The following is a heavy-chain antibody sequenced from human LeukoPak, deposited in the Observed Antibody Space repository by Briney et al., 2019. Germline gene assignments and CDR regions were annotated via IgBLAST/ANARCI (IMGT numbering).Heavy chain of an antibody. D-gene: IGHD3-22*01. Sequence: PGGSLRLSCAASGFIFRNYWMSWVRQAPGKGLEWVANIKPDGNEKYYVDSMKGRFTISRDNAKNSLYLQMNSLRAEDTAVYYCARDRYCYDNSGAGVPDNWGQGTLVTVSS. CDR3: ARDRYCYDNSGAGVPDN. J-gene: IGHJ4*02. CDR2: IKPDGNEK. CDR1: GFIFRNYW. V-gene: IGHV3-7*04.